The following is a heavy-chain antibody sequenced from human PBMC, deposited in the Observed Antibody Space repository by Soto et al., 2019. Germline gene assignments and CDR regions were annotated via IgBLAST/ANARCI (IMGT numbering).Heavy chain of an antibody. V-gene: IGHV1-69*12. Sequence: QVQLVQSGAEVKKPGSSVKVSCKASGGTFSSYAISWVRQAPGQGLEWMGGIIPIFGTANYAQKFPGRVTIPADQSTSTPYMELSSLRSEDTAVYYCARVEVITIFGVVAYNWFDPWGQGTLVTVSS. J-gene: IGHJ5*02. CDR3: ARVEVITIFGVVAYNWFDP. D-gene: IGHD3-3*01. CDR2: IIPIFGTA. CDR1: GGTFSSYA.